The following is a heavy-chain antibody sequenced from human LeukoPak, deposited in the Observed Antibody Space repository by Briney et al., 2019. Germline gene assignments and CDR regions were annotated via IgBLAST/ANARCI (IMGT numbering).Heavy chain of an antibody. CDR3: ATADLIAVAEFDY. CDR1: GYTFTSYG. CDR2: ISAYNGNT. Sequence: ASVKVSCKASGYTFTSYGISWVRQAPGQGLEWMGWISAYNGNTNYAQKLQGRVTMTTDTSTSTAYMELSSLRSEDTAVYYCATADLIAVAEFDYGGQGTLVTVSS. D-gene: IGHD6-19*01. J-gene: IGHJ4*02. V-gene: IGHV1-18*01.